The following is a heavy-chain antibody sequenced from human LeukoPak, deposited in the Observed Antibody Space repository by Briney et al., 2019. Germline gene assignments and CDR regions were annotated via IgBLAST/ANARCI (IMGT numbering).Heavy chain of an antibody. Sequence: PGRSLRLSCAPPGFTFSRHGMHWVRQAPGKGLEWVAIISNDGSRKYYAHSVEGRFTISRDNSKNTLYLQMDSLRAEDTAVYYCARDRAWNYFDYWGQGTLVTVSS. J-gene: IGHJ4*02. CDR1: GFTFSRHG. V-gene: IGHV3-30*03. D-gene: IGHD3-3*01. CDR2: ISNDGSRK. CDR3: ARDRAWNYFDY.